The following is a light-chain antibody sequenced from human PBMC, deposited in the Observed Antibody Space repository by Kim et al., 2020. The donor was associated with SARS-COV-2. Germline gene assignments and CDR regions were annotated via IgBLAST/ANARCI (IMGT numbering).Light chain of an antibody. CDR3: QQSYNTLIT. V-gene: IGKV1-39*01. J-gene: IGKJ5*01. CDR1: QTISNF. Sequence: ASEGDRVTITCRASQTISNFVNWYQQIPGKAPKLLIFAASNLQSGAPSRFSGSGSGTDFTLTISSLQPEDSATYYCQQSYNTLITFGQGTRLEIK. CDR2: AAS.